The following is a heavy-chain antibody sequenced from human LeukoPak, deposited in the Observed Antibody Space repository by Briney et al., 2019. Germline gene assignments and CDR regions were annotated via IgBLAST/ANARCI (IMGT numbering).Heavy chain of an antibody. CDR2: INPSGGST. D-gene: IGHD2-15*01. CDR3: ARRYCSGDSCYSNWFDP. J-gene: IGHJ5*02. Sequence: ASVKVSCKASGYSFTKYYIHWVRQAPGQGLEWMGIINPSGGSTSYAQKFQGRVTMTRDTSTSTVYMELSSLRSEDTAVYYCARRYCSGDSCYSNWFDPWGQGTLVTVSS. V-gene: IGHV1-46*01. CDR1: GYSFTKYY.